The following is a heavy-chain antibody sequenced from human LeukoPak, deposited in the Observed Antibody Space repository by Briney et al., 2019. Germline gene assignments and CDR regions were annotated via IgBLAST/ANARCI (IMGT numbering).Heavy chain of an antibody. CDR1: GFTFSSYA. J-gene: IGHJ4*02. CDR3: ARFISAGLFDY. Sequence: GGSLRLSCAASGFTFSSYAMHWVRQAPGKGLEWVAVISYDGSNKYYADSVKGRFTISRDNSKNTLYLQMNSLRAEDTAVYYCARFISAGLFDYWGQGTLVTVSS. CDR2: ISYDGSNK. V-gene: IGHV3-30*01. D-gene: IGHD3-16*02.